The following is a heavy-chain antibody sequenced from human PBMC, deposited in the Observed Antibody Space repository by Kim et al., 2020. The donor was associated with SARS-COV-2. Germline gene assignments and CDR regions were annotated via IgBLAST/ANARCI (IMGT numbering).Heavy chain of an antibody. Sequence: GGSLRLSCTTSGFTFTGHAMSWVRQPPGKGLEWVSSIDGSDGTTYYVDSVKGRFTISRDDSKNTLYLQMSVLRGDDTAVYYCMKGGWGWIWDHWGQGTLVTVSS. CDR3: MKGGWGWIWDH. V-gene: IGHV3-23*01. D-gene: IGHD2-21*01. CDR1: GFTFTGHA. J-gene: IGHJ4*02. CDR2: IDGSDGTT.